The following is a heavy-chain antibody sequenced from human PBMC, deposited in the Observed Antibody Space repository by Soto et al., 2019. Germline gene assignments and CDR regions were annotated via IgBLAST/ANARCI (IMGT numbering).Heavy chain of an antibody. CDR2: ISAYNGNT. D-gene: IGHD6-6*01. J-gene: IGHJ6*02. CDR1: GYSFTDYH. V-gene: IGHV1-18*04. CDR3: ARQYSSSHYYYYGMDV. Sequence: ASVKVSCKASGYSFTDYHIHWVRQAPGQGLEWMGWISAYNGNTNYAQKLQGRVTMTTDTSTSTAYMELRSLRSDDTAVYYCARQYSSSHYYYYGMDVWGQGTTVTVSS.